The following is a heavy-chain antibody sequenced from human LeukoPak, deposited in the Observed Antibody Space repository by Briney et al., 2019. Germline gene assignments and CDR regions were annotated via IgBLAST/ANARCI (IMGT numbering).Heavy chain of an antibody. D-gene: IGHD2-15*01. V-gene: IGHV1-2*02. CDR1: GYTFTGYY. J-gene: IGHJ3*01. CDR3: VRDYYVGGGHTDNFFDP. CDR2: INPNSGGT. Sequence: ASVKVSCKASGYTFTGYYMHWVRQAPGQGLEWMGWINPNSGGTNYAQKVKGRVTMTTDTSTSTAYMELKSLRFDDTALYYCVRDYYVGGGHTDNFFDPWGQGTMVTVSS.